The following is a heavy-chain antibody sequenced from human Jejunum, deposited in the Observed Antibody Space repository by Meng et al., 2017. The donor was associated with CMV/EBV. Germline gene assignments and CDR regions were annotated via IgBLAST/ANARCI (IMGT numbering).Heavy chain of an antibody. J-gene: IGHJ4*02. Sequence: NASGYTFNSYDVNWVRPSPGQGLEWMGWMSPSSGNTGYAQKFQGRITLTRDTSIKTAYMELSTLRSDDSAVYYCARDSEYRDSGNFDYWGQGTLVTVSS. CDR1: GYTFNSYD. V-gene: IGHV1-8*01. CDR2: MSPSSGNT. CDR3: ARDSEYRDSGNFDY. D-gene: IGHD2/OR15-2a*01.